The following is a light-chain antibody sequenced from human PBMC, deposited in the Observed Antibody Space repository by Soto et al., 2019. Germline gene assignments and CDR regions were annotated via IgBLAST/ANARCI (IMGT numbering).Light chain of an antibody. CDR3: QQYDDWLRLT. CDR1: QSVNIY. Sequence: EIVMTQSPATLSVSPGERATLSCRASQSVNIYLAWYQQKPGQAPRLLIFGASYRATGSPARFSGSGSGTEFNLTISSLQSEGCAVYFCQQYDDWLRLTFGGGTKVEIK. CDR2: GAS. J-gene: IGKJ4*01. V-gene: IGKV3D-15*01.